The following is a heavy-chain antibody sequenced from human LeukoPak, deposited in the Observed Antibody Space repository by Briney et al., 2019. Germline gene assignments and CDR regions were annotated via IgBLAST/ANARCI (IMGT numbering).Heavy chain of an antibody. CDR3: VSGYDNTDFEF. Sequence: GGSLRLSCAASGFTISTYWMSWVRQAPGKGLEWVANTNQEGSEKYYVDSVKGRFTISRDNAKNTLHLQMNSLRVEDTAVYYCVSGYDNTDFEFWGQGTLVTVSS. V-gene: IGHV3-7*01. J-gene: IGHJ4*02. CDR2: TNQEGSEK. D-gene: IGHD5-12*01. CDR1: GFTISTYW.